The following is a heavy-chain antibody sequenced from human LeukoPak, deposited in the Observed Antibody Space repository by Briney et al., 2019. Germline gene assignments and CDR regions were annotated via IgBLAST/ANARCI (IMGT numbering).Heavy chain of an antibody. CDR1: GNTLTELS. CDR3: AIGLFPVFITTWSDS. D-gene: IGHD3-22*01. J-gene: IGHJ4*02. CDR2: FDPEDGEA. Sequence: GASVKVSCKVSGNTLTELSMHWVRQAPGKGLEWMGGFDPEDGEAIYAQKFQGRLTMTDDTSTDTAYMELSSLRSEDTAVDYCAIGLFPVFITTWSDSWGQGTLVTVSS. V-gene: IGHV1-24*01.